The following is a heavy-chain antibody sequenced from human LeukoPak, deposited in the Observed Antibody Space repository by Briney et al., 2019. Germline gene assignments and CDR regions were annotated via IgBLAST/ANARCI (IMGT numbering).Heavy chain of an antibody. Sequence: GGSLRLSCAASGFTFSSYSMNWVRQAPGKGLEWVSYISSSSTIYYADSVKGRFTISRDTSKNTLSLQMNSLRDDDTAVYHCARDPWGIGPAFDYWGRGTLVTVSS. CDR3: ARDPWGIGPAFDY. V-gene: IGHV3-48*02. CDR1: GFTFSSYS. J-gene: IGHJ4*02. D-gene: IGHD1-26*01. CDR2: ISSSSTI.